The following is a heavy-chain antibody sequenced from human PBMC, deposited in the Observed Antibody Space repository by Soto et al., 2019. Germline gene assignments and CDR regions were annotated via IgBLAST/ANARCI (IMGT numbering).Heavy chain of an antibody. D-gene: IGHD4-17*01. CDR2: INHSGST. CDR3: ARGHRVTTEYYYYMDG. Sequence: SETLSRTCSVYGGSFSGYYWSWIRRPPEMGLEWIGEINHSGSTNYNPSLKSRVTISVDTSKNQFALKLSSVTAADTAVYYCARGHRVTTEYYYYMDGWGKGTTVTVSS. CDR1: GGSFSGYY. V-gene: IGHV4-34*01. J-gene: IGHJ6*03.